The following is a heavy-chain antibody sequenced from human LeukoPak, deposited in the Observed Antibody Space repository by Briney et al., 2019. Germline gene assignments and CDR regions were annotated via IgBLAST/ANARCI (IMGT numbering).Heavy chain of an antibody. D-gene: IGHD1-1*01. J-gene: IGHJ6*04. CDR1: GFTSSGYW. CDR2: INSDGSST. V-gene: IGHV3-74*01. CDR3: VGGQLERPFDFYYGMDV. Sequence: GGSLRLSCVDSGFTSSGYWMHWVRQAPGKGLVWVSRINSDGSSTTYADSVKGRFTISRDNAKNTLSLQMNSLRAEDTAVYYCVGGQLERPFDFYYGMDVWGKGTTVTVSS.